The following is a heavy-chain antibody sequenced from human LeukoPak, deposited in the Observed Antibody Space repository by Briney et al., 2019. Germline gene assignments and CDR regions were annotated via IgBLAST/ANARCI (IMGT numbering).Heavy chain of an antibody. V-gene: IGHV3-33*06. CDR2: IWYDGSYK. D-gene: IGHD5-24*01. CDR1: GFTFSNYA. CDR3: AKDNSDGFPI. J-gene: IGHJ3*02. Sequence: GGSLRLSCAASGFTFSNYAMHWVRQPPGKGLEWVAIIWYDGSYKYYADSVKGRFTVSRDNSKNTLYLQVNSLTAEDTAVYYCAKDNSDGFPIWGQGT.